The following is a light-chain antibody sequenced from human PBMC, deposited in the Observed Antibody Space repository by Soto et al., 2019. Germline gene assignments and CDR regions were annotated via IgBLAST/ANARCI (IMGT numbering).Light chain of an antibody. J-gene: IGLJ2*01. CDR3: QSYDSSLRGSV. CDR2: GNN. V-gene: IGLV1-40*01. Sequence: QPVLTQPPSVSGAPGQRVTISCTGSSSNIGAGFDVYWHQQLPGTAPKLLINGNNNRPSGVPDRFSGSKSGTSASLAISGLQAEEEADYYCQSYDSSLRGSVFGGGTKLTVL. CDR1: SSNIGAGFD.